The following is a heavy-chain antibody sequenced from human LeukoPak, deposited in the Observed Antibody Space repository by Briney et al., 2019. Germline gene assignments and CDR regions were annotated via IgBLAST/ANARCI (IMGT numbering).Heavy chain of an antibody. CDR2: ISYDGSNK. CDR1: GFTFSSYA. Sequence: GRSPRLSCATSGFTFSSYAMHWVRQAPGKGLEWVAVISYDGSNKYYADSVKGRFTISRDNSKNTLYLQMNSLRAEDTAVYYCARSGVVRGVISNYYYYYGMDVWGKGTTVTVSS. CDR3: ARSGVVRGVISNYYYYYGMDV. D-gene: IGHD3-10*01. J-gene: IGHJ6*04. V-gene: IGHV3-30*04.